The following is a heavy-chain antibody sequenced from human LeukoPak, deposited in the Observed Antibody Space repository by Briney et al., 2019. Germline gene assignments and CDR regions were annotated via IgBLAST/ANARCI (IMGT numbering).Heavy chain of an antibody. Sequence: SETLSLTCTVSGGSVSSGSHYWSWIRQPPGKGLEWIGYIYYSGSTDYNPSLKSRVTISVDTSKNQFSLKLSSVTAADTAVYYCARRARGSYFDYWGQGTLVTVSS. CDR3: ARRARGSYFDY. CDR2: IYYSGST. CDR1: GGSVSSGSHY. V-gene: IGHV4-61*01. J-gene: IGHJ4*02. D-gene: IGHD1-26*01.